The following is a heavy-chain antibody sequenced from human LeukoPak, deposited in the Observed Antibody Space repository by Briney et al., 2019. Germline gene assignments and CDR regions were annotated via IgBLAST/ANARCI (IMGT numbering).Heavy chain of an antibody. Sequence: GGSLRLSCAASGFTVSSSYMSWVRQAPGKGLEWVSVIYSGGSTYYANSVKGRFTISRDNSKNTLYLQMNSLRAEDTAVYYCASGRDGYNYAFDIWGQGTMVTVSS. V-gene: IGHV3-53*01. CDR3: ASGRDGYNYAFDI. J-gene: IGHJ3*02. CDR1: GFTVSSSY. CDR2: IYSGGST. D-gene: IGHD5-24*01.